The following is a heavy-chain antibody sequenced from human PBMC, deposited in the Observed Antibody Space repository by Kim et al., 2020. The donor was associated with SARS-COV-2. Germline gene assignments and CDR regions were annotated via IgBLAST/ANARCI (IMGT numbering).Heavy chain of an antibody. J-gene: IGHJ4*02. CDR3: ARGSTLNFLIYLDY. D-gene: IGHD1-1*01. V-gene: IGHV4-59*09. Sequence: YNPTLNSRATMSVDTSKNQVSLKLSSVTAADTAVYYCARGSTLNFLIYLDYGGQGSLVTVSS.